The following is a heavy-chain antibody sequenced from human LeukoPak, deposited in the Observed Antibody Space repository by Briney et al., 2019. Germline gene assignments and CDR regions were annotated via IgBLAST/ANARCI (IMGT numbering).Heavy chain of an antibody. Sequence: GGSLRLSCAASGFTFDDYAMHWVRQVPGKGLEWVSGISWNSGSIDYADSVKGRFTISRDNAKNSLHLQMDSLRTEDTALYYCAKGSCSSTSCHFDYWGQGTLVTVSS. CDR2: ISWNSGSI. J-gene: IGHJ4*02. D-gene: IGHD2-2*01. CDR3: AKGSCSSTSCHFDY. CDR1: GFTFDDYA. V-gene: IGHV3-9*01.